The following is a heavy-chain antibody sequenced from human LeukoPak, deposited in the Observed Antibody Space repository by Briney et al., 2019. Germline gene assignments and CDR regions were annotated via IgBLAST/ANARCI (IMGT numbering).Heavy chain of an antibody. D-gene: IGHD6-13*01. Sequence: GASVSVSCLVSAGSFGNNVISWVRHAAGQGREWMGWIIPIIATPDYAQKFQARVTITAHKTTHTAYLELTSLKPDDTAVYYCARAGGSSWYVSLYYWGQGTLVTVSS. V-gene: IGHV1-69*06. CDR2: IIPIIATP. J-gene: IGHJ4*02. CDR1: AGSFGNNV. CDR3: ARAGGSSWYVSLYY.